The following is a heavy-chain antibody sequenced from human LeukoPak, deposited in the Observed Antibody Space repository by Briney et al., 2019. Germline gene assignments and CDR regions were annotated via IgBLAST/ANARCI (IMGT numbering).Heavy chain of an antibody. D-gene: IGHD1-20*01. CDR1: GFTFDDYA. V-gene: IGHV3-9*03. CDR2: ISWNSGSK. Sequence: GGSLRLSCAASGFTFDDYAMHWVRQAPGKGLEWVSGISWNSGSKGYADSVKGRFTISRDNAKNSLYLQMNSLRVDDMALYYCAKGKYNWNPAAFDIWGQGTMVTVSS. J-gene: IGHJ3*02. CDR3: AKGKYNWNPAAFDI.